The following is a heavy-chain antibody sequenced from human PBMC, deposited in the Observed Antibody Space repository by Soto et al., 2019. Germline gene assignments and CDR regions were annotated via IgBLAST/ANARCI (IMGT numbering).Heavy chain of an antibody. CDR2: MKSYRGGGTT. CDR3: IWQQDFYYGKAV. J-gene: IGHJ6*02. CDR1: GFSFRPAW. V-gene: IGHV3-15*07. Sequence: EVQLVESGGGLVTPGGSRRLSCTGTGFSFRPAWMNWVRQAPGKGLEWVGRMKSYRGGGTTDYAATVQGRFTISRDDSKNTLYLQMNSLKFEDTALYFCIWQQDFYYGKAVWGQGNTVNVS. D-gene: IGHD6-13*01.